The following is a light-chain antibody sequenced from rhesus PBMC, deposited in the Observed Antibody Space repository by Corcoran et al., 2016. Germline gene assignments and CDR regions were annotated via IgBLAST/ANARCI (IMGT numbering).Light chain of an antibody. CDR1: QGISSY. V-gene: IGKV1-25*02. J-gene: IGKJ1*01. CDR2: HAT. CDR3: QQYNSLPMWT. Sequence: DIQMTQSPSSVSASVGDRVTITCRASQGISSYLAWYQHKPGKAPKLLIYHATMLQNGGPSRFSGSGSGTEFTLTISSLQPEDFATYYCQQYNSLPMWTFGQGTKVEIK.